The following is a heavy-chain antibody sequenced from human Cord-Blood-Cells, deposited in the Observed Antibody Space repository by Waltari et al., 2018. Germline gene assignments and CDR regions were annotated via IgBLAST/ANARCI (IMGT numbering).Heavy chain of an antibody. D-gene: IGHD1-26*01. Sequence: QVQLVQSGAEVKKPGASVKVSCKASGYTFNGYYMHWVRQAPGQGLEWMGRTNPNRGGTNYAQKFQGRVTMTRDTSISTAYMELSRLRSDDTAVYYCARRPSGYFDYWGQGTLVTVSS. CDR1: GYTFNGYY. J-gene: IGHJ4*02. CDR3: ARRPSGYFDY. CDR2: TNPNRGGT. V-gene: IGHV1-2*06.